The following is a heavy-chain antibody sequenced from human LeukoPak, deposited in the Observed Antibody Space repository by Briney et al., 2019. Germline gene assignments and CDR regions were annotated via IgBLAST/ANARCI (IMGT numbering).Heavy chain of an antibody. CDR3: ARDNSVGDIAWWFDP. D-gene: IGHD3-16*02. V-gene: IGHV3-7*03. J-gene: IGHJ5*02. CDR1: GFTFSSYW. CDR2: IKQDGSEK. Sequence: GGSLRLSCAASGFTFSSYWMSWVRQAPGKGLERVANIKQDGSEKYYVDSVKGRFTISRDNAKNTLYLQMNSLRSEDTAVYYCARDNSVGDIAWWFDPWGQGTLVTVSS.